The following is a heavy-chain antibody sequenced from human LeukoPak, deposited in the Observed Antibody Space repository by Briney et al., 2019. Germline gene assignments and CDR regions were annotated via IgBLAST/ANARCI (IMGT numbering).Heavy chain of an antibody. V-gene: IGHV1-8*01. D-gene: IGHD2-2*02. J-gene: IGHJ4*02. CDR3: ARGPPCSSTSCSTSHPYYFDY. CDR1: GYTFTSYD. CDR2: MNPNSGNT. Sequence: ASVKVSCKASGYTFTSYDINWVRQATGQGLEWMGWMNPNSGNTGCAQKFQGRVTMTRNTSISTAYMELSSLRSEDTAVYYCARGPPCSSTSCSTSHPYYFDYWGQGTLVTVSS.